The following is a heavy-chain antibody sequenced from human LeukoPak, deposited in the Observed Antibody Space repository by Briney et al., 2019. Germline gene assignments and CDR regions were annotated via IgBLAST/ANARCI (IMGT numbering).Heavy chain of an antibody. D-gene: IGHD3-22*01. Sequence: SETLSLTCTVSGGSISGYYWSWIRQPPGKGLEWIGYIYYSGSTNYNPSLKSRVTISVDTSKNQFSLKLSSVTAADSAVYYCARARGYYDSSGRHWFDPWGQGTLVTVSS. CDR1: GGSISGYY. V-gene: IGHV4-59*01. CDR2: IYYSGST. CDR3: ARARGYYDSSGRHWFDP. J-gene: IGHJ5*02.